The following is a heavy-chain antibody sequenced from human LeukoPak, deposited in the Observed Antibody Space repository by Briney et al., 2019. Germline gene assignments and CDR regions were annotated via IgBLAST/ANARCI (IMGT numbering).Heavy chain of an antibody. V-gene: IGHV3-21*01. D-gene: IGHD3-10*01. CDR3: ARDRGFDY. CDR1: GFTFSSYG. Sequence: GGTLRLSCAASGFTFSSYGMSWVRQAPGKGLEWVSSISSSSSYIYYADSVKGRFTISRDNAKNSLYLQMNSLRAEDTAVYHCARDRGFDYWGQGTLVTVSS. CDR2: ISSSSSYI. J-gene: IGHJ4*02.